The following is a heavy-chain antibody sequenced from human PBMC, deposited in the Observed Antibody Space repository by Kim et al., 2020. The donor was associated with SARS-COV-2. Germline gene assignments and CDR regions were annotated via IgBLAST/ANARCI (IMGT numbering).Heavy chain of an antibody. J-gene: IGHJ6*02. V-gene: IGHV4-34*01. D-gene: IGHD2-2*01. Sequence: SETLSLTCAVYGGSFSGYYWSWIRQPPGKGLEWIGEINHSGSTNYNPSLKSRVTISVDTSKNQFSLKLSSVTAADTAVYYCARVVVPAAMLGRRYYYGMDVWGQGTTVTVSS. CDR1: GGSFSGYY. CDR2: INHSGST. CDR3: ARVVVPAAMLGRRYYYGMDV.